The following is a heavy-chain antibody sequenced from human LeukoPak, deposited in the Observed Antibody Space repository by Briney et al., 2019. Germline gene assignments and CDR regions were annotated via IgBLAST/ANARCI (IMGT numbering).Heavy chain of an antibody. CDR2: ISYDGSNK. V-gene: IGHV3-30*18. D-gene: IGHD3-10*01. CDR1: GFTFSSYG. Sequence: GGSLRLSCAASGFTFSSYGMHWVRQAPGKGLEWVAVISYDGSNKYYADSVKGRFTISRDNSKNTLYLQMNSLRAEDTAVYYCAKDRFDPGSMGYWGQGTLVTVSS. CDR3: AKDRFDPGSMGY. J-gene: IGHJ4*02.